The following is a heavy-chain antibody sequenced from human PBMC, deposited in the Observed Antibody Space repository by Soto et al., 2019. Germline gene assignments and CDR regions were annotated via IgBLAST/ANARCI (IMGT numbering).Heavy chain of an antibody. Sequence: GSLRLSCAASGFTFRNYWMSWVRQAPGMGLEWVAIIKQDGSEKYYVDSVKGRFTISRDNAKNSLFLQMNSLRAEDSAVYYCVSPGGDDRGEGSSVTVSS. D-gene: IGHD2-21*01. CDR2: IKQDGSEK. V-gene: IGHV3-7*01. CDR3: VSPGGDD. J-gene: IGHJ4*02. CDR1: GFTFRNYW.